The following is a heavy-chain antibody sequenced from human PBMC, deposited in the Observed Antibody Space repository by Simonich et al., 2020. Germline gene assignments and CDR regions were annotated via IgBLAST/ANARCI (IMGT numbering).Heavy chain of an antibody. D-gene: IGHD2-15*01. J-gene: IGHJ5*02. V-gene: IGHV1-2*02. Sequence: QVQLVQSGAEVKKPGASVKVSCKASGYTFTGYYMHWVRQAPGQGREWMGWINPNSGGTNYEQKFQGRVTMTRDTSISTAYMELSRLRSDDTAVYYCARIANPGKDLNWFDPWGQGTLVTVSS. CDR2: INPNSGGT. CDR1: GYTFTGYY. CDR3: ARIANPGKDLNWFDP.